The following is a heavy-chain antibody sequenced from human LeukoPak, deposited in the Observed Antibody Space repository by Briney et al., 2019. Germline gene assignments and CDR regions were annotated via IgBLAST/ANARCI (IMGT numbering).Heavy chain of an antibody. CDR3: ARDSLSPDIVATIGTFDY. D-gene: IGHD5-12*01. J-gene: IGHJ4*02. CDR1: GFTFSDYY. Sequence: GGSLRLSCAASGFTFSDYYISWIRQAPGKGLEWVSYISSSGSTIYYADSVKGRFTISRDNAKNSLYLQMNSLRAEDTAVYYCARDSLSPDIVATIGTFDYWGQGTLVTVSS. CDR2: ISSSGSTI. V-gene: IGHV3-11*01.